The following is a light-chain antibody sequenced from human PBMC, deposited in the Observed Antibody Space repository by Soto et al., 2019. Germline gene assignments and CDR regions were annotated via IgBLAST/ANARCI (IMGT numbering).Light chain of an antibody. CDR3: QQYGSSLVT. Sequence: EIVLTQSPGTLSLSPGERATLSCRASQSVSSSYLAWYQQKPGKAPRLLIYGASSRATGIPDRFSGSGSGTDFTLPISRLEPEDFAVYYCQQYGSSLVTFGQGTRLEIK. J-gene: IGKJ5*01. CDR2: GAS. CDR1: QSVSSSY. V-gene: IGKV3-20*01.